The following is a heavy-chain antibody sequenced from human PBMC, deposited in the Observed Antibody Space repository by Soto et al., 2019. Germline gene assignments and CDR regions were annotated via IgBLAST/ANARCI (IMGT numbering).Heavy chain of an antibody. D-gene: IGHD2-15*01. CDR3: ARGDQRTKILVMVAATKDPRYYFDY. Sequence: SETLSLTCTVSGSSISSSSYYWGWVRLPTGKGMEWIGSIYYSGSTYYNPPLKSRVTISVDKPKNQYSLQLSYVTAADTAVYYCARGDQRTKILVMVAATKDPRYYFDYWGQGTLVTVSS. CDR2: IYYSGST. J-gene: IGHJ4*02. V-gene: IGHV4-39*01. CDR1: GSSISSSSYY.